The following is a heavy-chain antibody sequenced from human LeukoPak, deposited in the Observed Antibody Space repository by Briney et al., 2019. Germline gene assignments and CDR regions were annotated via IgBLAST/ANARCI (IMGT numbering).Heavy chain of an antibody. J-gene: IGHJ4*02. V-gene: IGHV3-74*01. CDR3: ATVSRSSGRGYFDY. D-gene: IGHD6-19*01. CDR2: MNSDGSSI. Sequence: GGSLRLSCAASGFPFSNYWMHWVRQAPGKVLVWVSRMNSDGSSISYADSVKGRFTISRDNAKNTLYLQMNSLRAEDAAVYYCATVSRSSGRGYFDYWGQGTLVTVSS. CDR1: GFPFSNYW.